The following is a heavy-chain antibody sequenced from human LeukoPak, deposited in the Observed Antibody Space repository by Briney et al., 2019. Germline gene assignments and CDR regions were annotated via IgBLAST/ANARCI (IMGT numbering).Heavy chain of an antibody. CDR1: GFTFSTYG. D-gene: IGHD6-13*01. J-gene: IGHJ4*02. V-gene: IGHV3-23*01. CDR2: ISGSGFST. CDR3: AKVHWPQLSERFDY. Sequence: GGSLRLSCAGSGFTFSTYGMSWVRQAPGKGLEWVSSISGSGFSTYYADSVKGRFTISRDNSKNTLYLQMNSLRVEDTAVYYCAKVHWPQLSERFDYWGQGTLVTVSS.